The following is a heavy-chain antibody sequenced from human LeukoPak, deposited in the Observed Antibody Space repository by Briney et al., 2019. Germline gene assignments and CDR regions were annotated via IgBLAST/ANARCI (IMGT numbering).Heavy chain of an antibody. CDR1: GFTFSGYW. J-gene: IGHJ1*01. V-gene: IGHV3-74*01. D-gene: IGHD3-22*01. CDR2: IKSDGST. Sequence: PGGSLRLSCAASGFTFSGYWMHWVRHAPGKGLVWVSRIKSDGSTNYADSVKGRFTISRDNAKNTVSLQMNSLRAEDTGVYYCARAPSEIGGYYPEYFRHWGQGTLVTVSS. CDR3: ARAPSEIGGYYPEYFRH.